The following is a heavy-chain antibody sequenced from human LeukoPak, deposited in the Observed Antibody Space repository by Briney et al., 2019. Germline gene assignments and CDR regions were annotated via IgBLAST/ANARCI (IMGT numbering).Heavy chain of an antibody. CDR1: GFTVSNNY. J-gene: IGHJ4*02. D-gene: IGHD3-9*01. CDR2: IFGGSRT. CDR3: ARRAKTDWFFDY. Sequence: GGSLRLSCAASGFTVSNNYMTWVRQAPGKGLEWVSMIFGGSRTDYADSVKGRFTISRHSSKNTLFLQTNSLRTEDTAVYYCARRAKTDWFFDYWGPGTRVTVSP. V-gene: IGHV3-53*04.